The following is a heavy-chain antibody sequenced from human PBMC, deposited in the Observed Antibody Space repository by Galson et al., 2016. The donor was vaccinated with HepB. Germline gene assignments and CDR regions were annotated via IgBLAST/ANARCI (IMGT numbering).Heavy chain of an antibody. CDR1: GFPFSAYG. V-gene: IGHV3-30*03. CDR3: VVSVYYR. Sequence: SLRLSCAASGFPFSAYGMSWVRQAPGKGLEWVSDISYDASSLHYADSVKGRFTVSRDNSGHTLYLQMNSLIPEDTAVNYCVVSVYYRWGRGTLVTVSS. D-gene: IGHD3-22*01. J-gene: IGHJ5*02. CDR2: ISYDASSL.